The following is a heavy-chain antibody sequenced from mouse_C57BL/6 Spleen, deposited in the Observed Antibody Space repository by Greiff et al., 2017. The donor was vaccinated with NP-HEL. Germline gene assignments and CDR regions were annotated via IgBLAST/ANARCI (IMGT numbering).Heavy chain of an antibody. CDR1: GYTFTSYW. CDR3: ARGDAGYAMDY. J-gene: IGHJ4*01. D-gene: IGHD3-3*01. CDR2: IDPSDSYT. Sequence: VQLQQPGAELVMPGASVKLSCKASGYTFTSYWMHWVKQRPGQGLEWIGEIDPSDSYTNYNQKFKGKSTLTVDKSSSTAYMQLSSLTSEDSAVYYCARGDAGYAMDYWGQGTSVTVSS. V-gene: IGHV1-69*01.